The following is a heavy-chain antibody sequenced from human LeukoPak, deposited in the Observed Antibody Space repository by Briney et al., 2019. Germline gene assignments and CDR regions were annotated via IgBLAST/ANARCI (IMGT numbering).Heavy chain of an antibody. J-gene: IGHJ6*03. Sequence: SLRLSCAAPGFTFSSYSMNSVRQAPGKGLEWVSGISWNSGSIGYADSVKGRFTISRDNAKNSLYLQMNSLRAEDTALYYCAKDIGSYYYYMDVWGKGTTVTISS. V-gene: IGHV3-9*01. CDR3: AKDIGSYYYYMDV. CDR2: ISWNSGSI. D-gene: IGHD1-1*01. CDR1: GFTFSSYS.